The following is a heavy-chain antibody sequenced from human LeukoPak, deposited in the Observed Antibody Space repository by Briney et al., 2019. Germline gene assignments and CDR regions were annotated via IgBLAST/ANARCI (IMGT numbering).Heavy chain of an antibody. CDR2: IYHSGST. V-gene: IGHV4-38-2*02. Sequence: SETLSLTCTVSGYSISSGYYWGWIRQPPGKGLEWIGTIYHSGSTYYNPSLKSRVTISVDTSKNQFSLKLSSVTAADTAVYYCARVRGYCSSTICYRYYFDYWGQGTLVTVSS. CDR1: GYSISSGYY. D-gene: IGHD2-2*01. J-gene: IGHJ4*02. CDR3: ARVRGYCSSTICYRYYFDY.